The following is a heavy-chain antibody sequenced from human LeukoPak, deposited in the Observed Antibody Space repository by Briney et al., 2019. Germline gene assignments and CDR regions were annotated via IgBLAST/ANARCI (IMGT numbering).Heavy chain of an antibody. Sequence: SETLSLTCTVSGDSINSYYWSWIRQPPGKGLEWIGYIYHSGSTNYNPSLKSRVTISIDTSRTQFSLKLSSVTAADTAVYYCARDIGYTFGYDYWGQGALVTVSS. CDR3: ARDIGYTFGYDY. J-gene: IGHJ4*02. V-gene: IGHV4-59*01. CDR2: IYHSGST. D-gene: IGHD5-12*01. CDR1: GDSINSYY.